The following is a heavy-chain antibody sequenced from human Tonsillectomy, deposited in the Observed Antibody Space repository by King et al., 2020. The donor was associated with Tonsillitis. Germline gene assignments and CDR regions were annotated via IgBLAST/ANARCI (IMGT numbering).Heavy chain of an antibody. V-gene: IGHV1-69*01. CDR3: ARERHPRGFSGYLPPDY. J-gene: IGHJ4*02. CDR2: IIPISGPA. D-gene: IGHD5-12*01. CDR1: GGTFSSYP. Sequence: QLVQSGSEVKKPGSSVKVSCKASGGTFSSYPFSWVRQAPGQGFEWMGGIIPISGPADYAQKLQGRVTISADESTSIVYLELNSLRSEDTAVYFCARERHPRGFSGYLPPDYWGQGTLVTVSS.